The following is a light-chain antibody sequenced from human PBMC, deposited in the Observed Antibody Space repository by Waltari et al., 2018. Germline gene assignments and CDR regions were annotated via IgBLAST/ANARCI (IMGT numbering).Light chain of an antibody. CDR2: GAS. CDR3: HQYGSSPRT. V-gene: IGKV3-20*01. CDR1: QRVSSSY. Sequence: EIVLTQSPGTLSLSPGERATLSCRASQRVSSSYLAWYQQKPGQAPRLLIYGASSRATGIPDRFSGSGSGTDFTLTISRLEPEDFAVYYCHQYGSSPRTFGGGTKVEIK. J-gene: IGKJ4*01.